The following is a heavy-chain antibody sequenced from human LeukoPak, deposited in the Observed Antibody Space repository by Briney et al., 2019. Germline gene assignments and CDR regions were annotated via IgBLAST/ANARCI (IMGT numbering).Heavy chain of an antibody. CDR1: GGSISSYY. CDR2: IYYSGST. D-gene: IGHD3-22*01. J-gene: IGHJ3*02. CDR3: ARTKYYYDSSGYYSDAFDI. V-gene: IGHV4-59*01. Sequence: PSETLSLTCTVSGGSISSYYWSWIRQPPGKGLEWIGYIYYSGSTNYNPSLKSRVTISVDTSKNQFSLKLSSVTAADTAVYYCARTKYYYDSSGYYSDAFDIWGQRTMVTVSS.